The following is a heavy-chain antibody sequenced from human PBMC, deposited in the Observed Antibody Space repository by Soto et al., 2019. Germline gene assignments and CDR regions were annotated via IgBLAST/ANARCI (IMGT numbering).Heavy chain of an antibody. CDR1: GFTFSSYA. J-gene: IGHJ4*02. Sequence: GGSLRLSCAASGFTFSSYAMHWVRQAPGKGLEWVAVISYDGRHKNYADSVKGRFTISRDTSKDTLYLQMNDLRPEDTALYYCAKDRTSHFWTAYFDSWGQGTLVTVSS. D-gene: IGHD3-3*02. V-gene: IGHV3-30*18. CDR3: AKDRTSHFWTAYFDS. CDR2: ISYDGRHK.